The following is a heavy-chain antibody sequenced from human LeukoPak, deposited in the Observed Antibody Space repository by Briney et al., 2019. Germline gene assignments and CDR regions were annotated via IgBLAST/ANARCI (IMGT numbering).Heavy chain of an antibody. D-gene: IGHD3-3*01. V-gene: IGHV4-34*01. CDR1: GGSFSGYY. Sequence: PSETLSLTCAVYGGSFSGYYWSWIRQPPGKGLEWIGEINHSGSTNYNPSLKSRVTISVDTSKNQFSLKLSSVTAADTAVYYCAIRWAPQLRSGTQRYFDYWGQGTLVTVSS. J-gene: IGHJ4*02. CDR3: AIRWAPQLRSGTQRYFDY. CDR2: INHSGST.